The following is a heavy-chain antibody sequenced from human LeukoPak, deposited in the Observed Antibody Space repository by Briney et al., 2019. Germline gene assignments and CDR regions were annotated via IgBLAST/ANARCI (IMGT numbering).Heavy chain of an antibody. D-gene: IGHD3-22*01. CDR1: VFTFSSYA. Sequence: GGSLRLSCAASVFTFSSYAMHWVRQAPGKGLEWGADISYDGSNKYYADSVKGRFTISRDNSKNTLYLQMNSLRAEDTAVYYCARGDYYDSSGYTDAFDIWGQGTMVTVSS. CDR3: ARGDYYDSSGYTDAFDI. CDR2: ISYDGSNK. V-gene: IGHV3-30*04. J-gene: IGHJ3*02.